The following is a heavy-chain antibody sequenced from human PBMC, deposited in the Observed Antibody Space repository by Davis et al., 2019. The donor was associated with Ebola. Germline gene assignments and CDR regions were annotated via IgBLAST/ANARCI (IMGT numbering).Heavy chain of an antibody. CDR1: GFTFSTYW. D-gene: IGHD6-13*01. Sequence: HTGGSLRLSCAASGFTFSTYWMHWVRQAPGKGLLWVSRINPDGSITNNEDSVKGRFTISRDNAKNTLYLQMNSLRAEDTAVYYCAKLEQLGYWGQGTLVTVSS. V-gene: IGHV3-74*01. CDR3: AKLEQLGY. CDR2: INPDGSIT. J-gene: IGHJ4*02.